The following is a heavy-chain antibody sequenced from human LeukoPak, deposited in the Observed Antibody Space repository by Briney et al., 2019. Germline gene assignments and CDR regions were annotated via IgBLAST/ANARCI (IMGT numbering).Heavy chain of an antibody. CDR1: GFTFSSYA. Sequence: GGSLRLSCAGSGFTFSSYAMSWVRQAPGKGLEWVSYISSSGSTIYYADSVKGRFTISRDNTKNSLYLQMNSLRAEDTAVYYCARSSRLTFDYWGQGTLVTVSS. J-gene: IGHJ4*02. CDR2: ISSSGSTI. V-gene: IGHV3-48*04. D-gene: IGHD6-6*01. CDR3: ARSSRLTFDY.